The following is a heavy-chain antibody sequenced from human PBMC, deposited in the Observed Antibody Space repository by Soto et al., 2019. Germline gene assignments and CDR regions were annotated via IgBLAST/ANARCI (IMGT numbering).Heavy chain of an antibody. CDR2: FDPEDGET. J-gene: IGHJ1*01. D-gene: IGHD1-26*01. Sequence: ASVKVSCKVSGYTLTELSMHWVRQAPGKGLEWMGGFDPEDGETIYAQKFQGRVTMTEDTSTDTAYMELSSLRSEDTAVYYCATEDRIVGATTEYFQHWGQGTLVTSPQ. CDR1: GYTLTELS. V-gene: IGHV1-24*01. CDR3: ATEDRIVGATTEYFQH.